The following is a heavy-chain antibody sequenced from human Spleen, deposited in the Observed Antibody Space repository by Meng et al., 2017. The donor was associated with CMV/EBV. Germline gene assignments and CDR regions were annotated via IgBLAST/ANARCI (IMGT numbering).Heavy chain of an antibody. V-gene: IGHV3-33*08. CDR1: GFTFSNAW. D-gene: IGHD3-10*01. CDR3: VGHEGGPREGVRLV. Sequence: GESLKISCAASGFTFSNAWMSWVRQAPGKGLEWVAFMWLDGTERYNEKIVKGRFTGSRDKSKNTVFLQLSSLRVEDTAVYYCVGHEGGPREGVRLVWGQGTLVTVSS. J-gene: IGHJ4*02. CDR2: MWLDGTER.